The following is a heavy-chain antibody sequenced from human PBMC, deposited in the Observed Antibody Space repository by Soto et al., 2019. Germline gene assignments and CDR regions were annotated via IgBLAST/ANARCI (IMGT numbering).Heavy chain of an antibody. CDR3: ARVWGIAARQGPLAFDY. V-gene: IGHV4-31*03. CDR1: GGSISSGGYY. Sequence: QLQLQESGPGLVKPSQTLSLTCTVSGGSISSGGYYWSWIRQHPGKGLEWIGYIYYSGSTYYNPSLKSRVTISVDTSKNQFSLKLSSVTAADTAVYYCARVWGIAARQGPLAFDYWGQGTLVTVSS. CDR2: IYYSGST. D-gene: IGHD6-6*01. J-gene: IGHJ4*02.